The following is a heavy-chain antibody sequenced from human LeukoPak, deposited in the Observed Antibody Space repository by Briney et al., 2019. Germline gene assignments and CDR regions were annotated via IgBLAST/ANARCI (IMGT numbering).Heavy chain of an antibody. CDR3: AKLPILYCSSTSCYL. V-gene: IGHV3-23*01. CDR1: GFTFSSYA. Sequence: GGSLRLSCAASGFTFSSYAMSWVRQAPGKGLEGVSAISGSGGSTYYADSVKGRFTISRDNSKNTLYLQMNSLRAEDTAVYYCAKLPILYCSSTSCYLWGQGTLVTVSS. J-gene: IGHJ4*02. CDR2: ISGSGGST. D-gene: IGHD2-2*01.